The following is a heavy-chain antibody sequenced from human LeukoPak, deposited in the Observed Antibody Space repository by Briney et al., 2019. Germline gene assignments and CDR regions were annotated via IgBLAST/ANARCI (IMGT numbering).Heavy chain of an antibody. D-gene: IGHD1-26*01. CDR1: GYTFTSYG. Sequence: GASVKVSCKASGYTFTSYGISRVRQTPGQGHEWMGWISVYNGNTNYAQRLQGRVTMTTDTSTSTAYMELRSLRSDDTAVYYCARDKGGSHNWFDPWGQGTLVTVSS. V-gene: IGHV1-18*01. CDR2: ISVYNGNT. CDR3: ARDKGGSHNWFDP. J-gene: IGHJ5*02.